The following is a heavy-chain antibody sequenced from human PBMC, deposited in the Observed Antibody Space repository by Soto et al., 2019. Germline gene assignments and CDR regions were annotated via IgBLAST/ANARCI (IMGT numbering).Heavy chain of an antibody. J-gene: IGHJ5*02. V-gene: IGHV3-23*01. Sequence: XESLRLSCAASGFTFSSYAMSWVRQAPGKGLEWVSAISGSGGSTYYADSVKGRFTISRDNSKNTLYLQMNSLRAEDTAVYYCAKHSPGPLWFDPWGQGTLVTVSS. CDR2: ISGSGGST. CDR3: AKHSPGPLWFDP. CDR1: GFTFSSYA. D-gene: IGHD1-1*01.